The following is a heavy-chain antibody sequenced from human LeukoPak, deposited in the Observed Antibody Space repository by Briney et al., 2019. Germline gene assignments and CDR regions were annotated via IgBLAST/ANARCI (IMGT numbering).Heavy chain of an antibody. CDR1: GFTLSSYA. CDR2: ISGSGGST. CDR3: AKEVYGDSTGGRFQN. V-gene: IGHV3-23*01. Sequence: PGGSLRLSCIVSGFTLSSYAMSWVRQAPGKGLGWVSGISGSGGSTYYADSVKGRFTISRDNSKNTLYLQMNSLRAEDTAVYYCAKEVYGDSTGGRFQNWGQGTLVTVSS. D-gene: IGHD4-17*01. J-gene: IGHJ1*01.